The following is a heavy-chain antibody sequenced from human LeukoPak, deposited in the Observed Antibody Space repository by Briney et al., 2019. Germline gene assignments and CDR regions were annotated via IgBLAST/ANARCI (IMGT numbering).Heavy chain of an antibody. V-gene: IGHV3-23*01. CDR3: ATGNVLLWFGELLTLRY. Sequence: GGSLRLSCTASGFTFSNYGMSWVRQAPGKGLEWVSAISGSGGSTYYADSVKGRFTISRDNSKNTLYLQMNSLRAEDTAVYYCATGNVLLWFGELLTLRYWGQGTLVTVSS. D-gene: IGHD3-10*01. CDR1: GFTFSNYG. J-gene: IGHJ4*02. CDR2: ISGSGGST.